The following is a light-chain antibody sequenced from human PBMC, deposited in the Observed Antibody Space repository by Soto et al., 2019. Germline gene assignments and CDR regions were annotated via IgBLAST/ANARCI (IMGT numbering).Light chain of an antibody. CDR1: QSVGSH. Sequence: EIVMTQSPATLSVSPGERATLSCRASQSVGSHLAWYQQRPGQAPRLLIYGASYRATGISARFSGSGSGTDFTLTISSLQSEDFAVYYCQQYNSWPLTFGGGTKVEIK. J-gene: IGKJ4*01. CDR2: GAS. V-gene: IGKV3-15*01. CDR3: QQYNSWPLT.